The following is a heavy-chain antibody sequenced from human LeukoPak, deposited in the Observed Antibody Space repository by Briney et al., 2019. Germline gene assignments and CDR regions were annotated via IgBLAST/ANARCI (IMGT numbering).Heavy chain of an antibody. D-gene: IGHD3-22*01. CDR3: ARDEQLYGDSSAIDY. V-gene: IGHV3-64*01. J-gene: IGHJ4*02. CDR2: ISSNGGST. CDR1: GFTFSSYA. Sequence: GGSLRLSCAASGFTFSSYAMHWVRQAPGKGLEYVSAISSNGGSTYYANSVKGRFTTSRDNSKNTLYLQMGSLRADDTAVYYCARDEQLYGDSSAIDYWGQGTLVTVSS.